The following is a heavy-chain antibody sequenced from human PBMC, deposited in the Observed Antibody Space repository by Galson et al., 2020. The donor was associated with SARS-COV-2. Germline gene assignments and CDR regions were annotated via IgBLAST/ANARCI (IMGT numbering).Heavy chain of an antibody. D-gene: IGHD1-26*01. J-gene: IGHJ4*02. CDR3: ARGGEWELPYYFDY. V-gene: IGHV3-30*04. CDR2: ISSDGSNT. CDR1: GFTFSNYV. Sequence: GGSLRLSCAASGFTFSNYVMHWVRQAPGKGPEWVAVISSDGSNTFYADSLKGRFTISRDNSKSTLYLQMNSLRAEDTAVYYCARGGEWELPYYFDYWGQGTLVTVSS.